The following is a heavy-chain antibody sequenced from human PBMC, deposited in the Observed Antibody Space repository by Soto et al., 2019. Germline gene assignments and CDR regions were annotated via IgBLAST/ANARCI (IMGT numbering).Heavy chain of an antibody. J-gene: IGHJ4*02. CDR1: GFAFSSYW. D-gene: IGHD2-15*01. Sequence: PGGSLRLSCAASGFAFSSYWMNWVRQAPGKGLVWVSRIDPYETGINYADSVKGRFTISRDNAKNTLYLQMNSLRAEDTAVYCCRGDTFGGRDSWGQGTLVTVSS. CDR3: RGDTFGGRDS. CDR2: IDPYETGI. V-gene: IGHV3-74*01.